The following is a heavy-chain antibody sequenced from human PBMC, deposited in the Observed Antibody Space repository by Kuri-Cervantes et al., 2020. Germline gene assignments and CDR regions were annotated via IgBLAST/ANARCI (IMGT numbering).Heavy chain of an antibody. CDR3: ASLMSSSYFDY. CDR2: IYSGDNT. Sequence: GESLKISCAASGISFTNAWMSWVRQAPGKGLESVSIIYSGDNTYYADSVKGRFTISRDNSQNTLYLQMNSLRVEDTAIYYCASLMSSSYFDYWGQGILVTVSS. CDR1: GISFTNAW. D-gene: IGHD6-6*01. J-gene: IGHJ4*02. V-gene: IGHV3-53*01.